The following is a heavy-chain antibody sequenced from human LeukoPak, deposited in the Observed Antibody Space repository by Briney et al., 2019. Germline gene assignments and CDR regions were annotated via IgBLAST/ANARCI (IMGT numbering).Heavy chain of an antibody. V-gene: IGHV1-69*13. D-gene: IGHD2-2*01. CDR2: IIPIFGTA. CDR1: GGTFSSYA. CDR3: ATGVPAAANYYYYGMDV. J-gene: IGHJ6*02. Sequence: SVKVSCKASGGTFSSYAISWVRQAPGQGLEWMGGIIPIFGTANYAQKFQGRVTITADESTSTAYMELSSLRSEDTAVYYCATGVPAAANYYYYGMDVWGQGTTVTVSS.